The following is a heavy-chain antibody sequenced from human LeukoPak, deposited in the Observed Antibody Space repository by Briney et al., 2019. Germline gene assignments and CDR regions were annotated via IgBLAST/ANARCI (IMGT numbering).Heavy chain of an antibody. Sequence: GGSLRLSCAASGFTFYEYGMSWVRQAPGKGLEWVSGINWNGGSTGYADSVKGRFTISRDNAKNSLYLQMNSLRAEDTALYYCARGYYYDNSGLFDYWGQGTLVTVSS. CDR1: GFTFYEYG. D-gene: IGHD3-22*01. V-gene: IGHV3-20*04. CDR2: INWNGGST. J-gene: IGHJ4*02. CDR3: ARGYYYDNSGLFDY.